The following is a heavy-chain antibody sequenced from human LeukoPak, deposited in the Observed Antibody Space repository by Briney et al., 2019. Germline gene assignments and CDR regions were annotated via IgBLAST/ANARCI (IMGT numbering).Heavy chain of an antibody. V-gene: IGHV1-69*04. J-gene: IGHJ4*02. CDR3: ARDEGYYFDY. CDR1: GGTLSSYA. Sequence: EASVKVSCKASGGTLSSYAISRVRQAPGQGLEWMGRIIPILGIANYAQKFQGRVTITADKSTSTAYMELSSLRSEDTAVYYCARDEGYYFDYWGQGTLVTVSS. CDR2: IIPILGIA.